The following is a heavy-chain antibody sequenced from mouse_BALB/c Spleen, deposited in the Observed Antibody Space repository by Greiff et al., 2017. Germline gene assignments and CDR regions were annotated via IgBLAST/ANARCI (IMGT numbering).Heavy chain of an antibody. V-gene: IGHV14-1*02. CDR3: ARSLITTKAMDY. D-gene: IGHD1-1*01. J-gene: IGHJ4*01. CDR2: IDPENGNT. CDR1: GYTFTDYY. Sequence: VQLQQPGAELVMPGASVKMSCKASGYTFTDYYMHWVKQRPEQGLEWIGWIDPENGNTIYDPKFQGKASITADTSSNTAYLQLSSLTSEDTAVYYCARSLITTKAMDYWGQGTSVTVSS.